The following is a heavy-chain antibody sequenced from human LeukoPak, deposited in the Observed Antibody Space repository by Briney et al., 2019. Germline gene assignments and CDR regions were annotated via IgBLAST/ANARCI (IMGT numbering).Heavy chain of an antibody. D-gene: IGHD6-19*01. CDR3: ASLAVAGTEDY. J-gene: IGHJ4*02. CDR2: ISSSGSTI. CDR1: GFTFSDYY. Sequence: GGSLRLSCAASGFTFSDYYMSWIRQAPGKGLEWVSYISSSGSTIYYADSVKGRFTISRDNAKNSLYLQMNGLRAEDTAVYYCASLAVAGTEDYWGQGTLVTVSS. V-gene: IGHV3-11*01.